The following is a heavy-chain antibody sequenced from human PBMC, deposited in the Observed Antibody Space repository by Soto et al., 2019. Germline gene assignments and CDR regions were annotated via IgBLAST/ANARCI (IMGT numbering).Heavy chain of an antibody. Sequence: EVQLLESGGGLVQPGGSLRLSCAASGFTFSSYAMSWVRQAPGKGLEWVSAISGSGGSTYYADSVKGRFTISRDNSKNTLYLQMNSLRAEDTAVYYCAKDLGYCSGGSCYLRAYYYYGMDVWGQGTTVTVSS. D-gene: IGHD2-15*01. CDR3: AKDLGYCSGGSCYLRAYYYYGMDV. CDR2: ISGSGGST. J-gene: IGHJ6*02. V-gene: IGHV3-23*01. CDR1: GFTFSSYA.